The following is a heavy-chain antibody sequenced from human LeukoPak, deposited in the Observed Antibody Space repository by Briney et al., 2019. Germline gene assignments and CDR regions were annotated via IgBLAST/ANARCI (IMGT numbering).Heavy chain of an antibody. CDR3: ARSHRSYYYYYMDV. CDR1: GGTFSSYA. V-gene: IGHV1-69*13. Sequence: GASVKVSCKASGGTFSSYAMSWVRQAPGQGLEWMGGIIPILGTANYAQKFQGRVTITADESTSTAYMELSSLRSEDTAVYYCARSHRSYYYYYMDVWGKGTKVTISS. J-gene: IGHJ6*03. CDR2: IIPILGTA.